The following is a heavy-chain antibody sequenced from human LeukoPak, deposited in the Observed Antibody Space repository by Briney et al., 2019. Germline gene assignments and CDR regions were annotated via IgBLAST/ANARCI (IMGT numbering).Heavy chain of an antibody. J-gene: IGHJ4*02. Sequence: PGRSLRLSCAASGFTFSDYWMSWVRQAPGKGLQWVANIKPDGSEKYYVVSVKGRFTISRDNAKNSLYLQMNSLRAEDTAVYYCARDLVRGPSDYWGQGTLVTVSS. CDR1: GFTFSDYW. CDR2: IKPDGSEK. V-gene: IGHV3-7*01. CDR3: ARDLVRGPSDY. D-gene: IGHD3-10*01.